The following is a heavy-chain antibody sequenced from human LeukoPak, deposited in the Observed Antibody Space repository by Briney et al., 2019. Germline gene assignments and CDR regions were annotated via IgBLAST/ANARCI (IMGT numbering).Heavy chain of an antibody. D-gene: IGHD6-19*01. CDR2: MNPNRGGT. V-gene: IGHV1-2*02. Sequence: ASVKVSCKASGYTFTDYYMHWMRQAPGQGPEWMGWMNPNRGGTNYAQKFQGRVTMTRDTSITTAYMELSSLRSDDTAVYYCAPRRVAADKGFDYWGQGTLVTVSS. CDR3: APRRVAADKGFDY. CDR1: GYTFTDYY. J-gene: IGHJ4*02.